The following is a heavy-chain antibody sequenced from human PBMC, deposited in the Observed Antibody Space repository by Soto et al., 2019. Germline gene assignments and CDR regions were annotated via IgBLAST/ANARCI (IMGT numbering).Heavy chain of an antibody. Sequence: EVQLVESGGALVQPGGSLRLSCAASGFTFSNYAMNWVRQAPGKGLEWVSYISTGDSPIYYADSVRGRFTISRDNAKNSLYLQMISLRAEDTAVYYCETVCRFCSSSNSLYWGRGTLVTVSS. CDR1: GFTFSNYA. CDR2: ISTGDSPI. V-gene: IGHV3-48*01. D-gene: IGHD2-2*01. CDR3: ETVCRFCSSSNSLY. J-gene: IGHJ4*02.